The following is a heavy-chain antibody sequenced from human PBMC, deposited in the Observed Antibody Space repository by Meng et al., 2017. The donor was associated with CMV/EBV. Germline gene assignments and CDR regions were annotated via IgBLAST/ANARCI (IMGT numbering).Heavy chain of an antibody. V-gene: IGHV1-2*02. D-gene: IGHD4-17*01. CDR3: TRDAHLTTVTPNWFDP. Sequence: VPLLQSGPELRKPGGSVKVPGKASGDTCTDYYMHWVRQAPGQGLEWMGCINPNSGDTNYAQKFQGRVTMTRDTSISTAYMELSRLRSDDTAVYYCTRDAHLTTVTPNWFDPWGQGTLVTVSS. J-gene: IGHJ5*02. CDR2: INPNSGDT. CDR1: GDTCTDYY.